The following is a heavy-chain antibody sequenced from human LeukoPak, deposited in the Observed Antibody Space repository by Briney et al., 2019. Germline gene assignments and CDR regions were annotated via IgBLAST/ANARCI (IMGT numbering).Heavy chain of an antibody. CDR3: AKDAQRGFDYSNSLQY. D-gene: IGHD4-11*01. V-gene: IGHV3-33*06. Sequence: PGGSLTLSRTASQFIFSHYAMHWVRQAPGKGLEWVAVIWHDGSSRYYGDSVKGRFTISRDNSQNTVYLQMNSLRAEDTAVYFCAKDAQRGFDYSNSLQYWGQGTLVTVSS. CDR2: IWHDGSSR. J-gene: IGHJ4*02. CDR1: QFIFSHYA.